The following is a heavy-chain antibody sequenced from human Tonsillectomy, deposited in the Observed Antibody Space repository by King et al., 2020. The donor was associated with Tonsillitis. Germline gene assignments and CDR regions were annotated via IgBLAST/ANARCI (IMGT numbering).Heavy chain of an antibody. D-gene: IGHD1-26*01. CDR1: GGSISSSSYY. CDR2: IYYSGST. Sequence: QLQESGPGLVKPSETLSLTCTVSGGSISSSSYYWGWIRQPPGKGLEWIGSIYYSGSTYYNPSLKSRVTISVDTSKNQFSLKLSSVTVADTAVYYCAGGSGSYDAFDIWGQGKIVTVSS. J-gene: IGHJ3*02. CDR3: AGGSGSYDAFDI. V-gene: IGHV4-39*07.